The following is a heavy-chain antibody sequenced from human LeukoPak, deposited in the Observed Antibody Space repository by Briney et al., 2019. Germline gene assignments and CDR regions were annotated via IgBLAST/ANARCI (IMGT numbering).Heavy chain of an antibody. J-gene: IGHJ4*02. CDR2: IYYSGST. Sequence: PETLSLTCTVSGGSISTTNYYWGWIRQPPGKGLEWIGSIYYSGSTYYNPSLKSRVTISAATSKNQFPLNLSSVTAADTAVYFCARNMADSALEFDFWGQGTLLTVSS. V-gene: IGHV4-39*01. CDR1: GGSISTTNYY. CDR3: ARNMADSALEFDF. D-gene: IGHD3-3*02.